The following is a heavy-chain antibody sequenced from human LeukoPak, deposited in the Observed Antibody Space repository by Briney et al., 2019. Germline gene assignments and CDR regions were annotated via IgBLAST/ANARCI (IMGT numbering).Heavy chain of an antibody. CDR1: GGSISSYY. V-gene: IGHV4-59*08. Sequence: SETLSLTCTVSGGSISSYYWSWIRQPPGKGLEWIGYIYYSGSTNYSPSLKSRVTMSVDTSKNQFSLKLRSVTAADTAVYYCARLDSSGWYAPRAFDIWGQGTMVTVSS. D-gene: IGHD6-19*01. J-gene: IGHJ3*02. CDR3: ARLDSSGWYAPRAFDI. CDR2: IYYSGST.